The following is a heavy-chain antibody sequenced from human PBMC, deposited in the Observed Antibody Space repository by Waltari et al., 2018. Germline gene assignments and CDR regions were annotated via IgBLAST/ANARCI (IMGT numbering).Heavy chain of an antibody. V-gene: IGHV3-48*04. CDR2: ISSSSSTI. D-gene: IGHD3-16*02. J-gene: IGHJ3*02. CDR1: GFTFSSYS. Sequence: EVQLVESGGGLVQPGGSLRLSCAASGFTFSSYSMNWVRQAPGKGLEGVSYISSSSSTIYYADSVKGRFTISRDNAKNSLYLQMNSLRAEDTAVYYCARTYYDYVWGSYRYTVGAFDIWGQGTMVTVSS. CDR3: ARTYYDYVWGSYRYTVGAFDI.